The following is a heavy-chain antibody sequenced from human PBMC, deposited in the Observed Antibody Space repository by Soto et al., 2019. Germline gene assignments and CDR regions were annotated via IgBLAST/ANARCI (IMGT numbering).Heavy chain of an antibody. Sequence: QVQLVQSGAEVKKPGSSVKVSCKASGGTFSSYAISWVRQAPGQGLEWMGGVIPIFGTANYAQKFQGRVTVTGDESMSTAYMGLSSMGSEDTAVYYCARDHDFWSGYYSAYYYYGMDVWGQGTTVTVSS. CDR3: ARDHDFWSGYYSAYYYYGMDV. D-gene: IGHD3-3*01. CDR1: GGTFSSYA. V-gene: IGHV1-69*01. CDR2: VIPIFGTA. J-gene: IGHJ6*02.